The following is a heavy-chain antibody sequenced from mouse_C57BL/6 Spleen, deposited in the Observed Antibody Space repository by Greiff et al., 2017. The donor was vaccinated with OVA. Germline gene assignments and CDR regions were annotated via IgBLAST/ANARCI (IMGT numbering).Heavy chain of an antibody. Sequence: QVQLQQSGAELVKPGASVKMSCKASGYTFTSYWITWVKQRPGQGLEWIGDIYPGSGSTNYNEKFKSKATLTVDTSSSTAYMQLSSLTSEDSAVYYCARYDGYPAWFAYWGQGTLVTVSA. D-gene: IGHD2-3*01. J-gene: IGHJ3*01. CDR1: GYTFTSYW. V-gene: IGHV1-55*01. CDR2: IYPGSGST. CDR3: ARYDGYPAWFAY.